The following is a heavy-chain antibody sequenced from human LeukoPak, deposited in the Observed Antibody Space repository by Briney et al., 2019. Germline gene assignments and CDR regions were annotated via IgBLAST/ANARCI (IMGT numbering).Heavy chain of an antibody. CDR2: ISASGSYI. J-gene: IGHJ4*02. V-gene: IGHV3-21*01. D-gene: IGHD2-21*01. CDR1: GFTFSSYT. CDR3: VIAGGLRSMSLPDD. Sequence: GGSLRLSCAASGFTFSSYTMSWVRQAPGKGLEWVSSISASGSYIYYADSVKGRFTISRDNAKNSLYLQMNSLRAEDTAVYYCVIAGGLRSMSLPDDWGQGTLVTVSS.